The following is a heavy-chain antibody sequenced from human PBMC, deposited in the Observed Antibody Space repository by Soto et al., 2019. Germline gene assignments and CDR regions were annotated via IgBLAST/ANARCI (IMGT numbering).Heavy chain of an antibody. CDR2: ISASGGST. V-gene: IGHV3-23*01. CDR1: GFTFGSYA. CDR3: AKDRSPGIVAVTQFRY. D-gene: IGHD1-26*01. Sequence: EVQLLESGGGFVQPGGSLRLSCAASGFTFGSYAVNWVRQAPGKGLEWVSGISASGGSTYYADSVKGRFTISRDNSKNTVYLQMNSLRAEDTAVYYCAKDRSPGIVAVTQFRYWGQGTLVSVSS. J-gene: IGHJ4*02.